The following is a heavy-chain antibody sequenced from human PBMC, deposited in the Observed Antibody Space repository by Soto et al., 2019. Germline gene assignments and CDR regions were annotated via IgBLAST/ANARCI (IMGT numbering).Heavy chain of an antibody. Sequence: SETLSLTCTVSGGSISSSSYYWGWIRQPPGKGLEWIGSIYYSGSTYYNPSLKSRVTISVDTSKNQFSLKLSSVTAADTAVYYCARHKVGGLPRRYYYYMDVWGKGTTVTVSS. D-gene: IGHD2-2*01. CDR3: ARHKVGGLPRRYYYYMDV. J-gene: IGHJ6*03. V-gene: IGHV4-39*01. CDR2: IYYSGST. CDR1: GGSISSSSYY.